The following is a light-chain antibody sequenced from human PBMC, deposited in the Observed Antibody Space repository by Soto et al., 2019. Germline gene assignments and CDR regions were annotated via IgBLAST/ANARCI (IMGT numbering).Light chain of an antibody. CDR2: DAS. CDR1: QSISSW. J-gene: IGKJ1*01. V-gene: IGKV1-5*01. Sequence: DIQMTQSPSTLSASVGDRVTITCRASQSISSWLAWYQQKPGKAPKLLIYDASSLESGVPSRFSGSGSGTEFTLTISSLQPDDFATYSCQQYNSYSWTFGPGTKVEIK. CDR3: QQYNSYSWT.